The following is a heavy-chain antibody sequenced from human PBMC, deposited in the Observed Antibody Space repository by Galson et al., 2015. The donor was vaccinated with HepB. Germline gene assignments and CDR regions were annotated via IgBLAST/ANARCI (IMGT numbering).Heavy chain of an antibody. Sequence: QSGAEVKKPGESLKISCKGSGYSFTTYWIGWVRQMPGKGLEWMGIIYPGDSDTRYSPSFQGRVTISVDKSISTAYLQWSSLKASDTAMYYCARRGKPGYSSGWYNYWGQGTLATVSS. CDR1: GYSFTTYW. J-gene: IGHJ4*02. CDR2: IYPGDSDT. V-gene: IGHV5-51*01. D-gene: IGHD6-19*01. CDR3: ARRGKPGYSSGWYNY.